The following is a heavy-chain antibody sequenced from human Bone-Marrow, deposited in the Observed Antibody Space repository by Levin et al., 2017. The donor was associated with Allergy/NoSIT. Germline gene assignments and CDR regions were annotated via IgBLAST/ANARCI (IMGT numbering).Heavy chain of an antibody. D-gene: IGHD3-3*01. CDR2: IYNTGSI. CDR3: ARLRSGYYYYYGMDV. J-gene: IGHJ6*02. Sequence: SQTLSLTCSVSDGSISSSSWTWMRQPPGKRLEWIGFIYNTGSINYNPSLRSRVTILGDTSKNQFSLKLSSVTAADTAVYYCARLRSGYYYYYGMDVWGQGTTVTVSS. V-gene: IGHV4-59*01. CDR1: DGSISSSS.